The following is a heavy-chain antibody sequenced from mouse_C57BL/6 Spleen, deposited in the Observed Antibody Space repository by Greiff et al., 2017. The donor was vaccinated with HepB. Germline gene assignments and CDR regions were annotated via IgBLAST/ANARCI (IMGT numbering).Heavy chain of an antibody. CDR1: GFTFSSYA. D-gene: IGHD2-5*01. Sequence: EVMLVESGGGLVKPGGSLKLSCAASGFTFSSYAMSWVRQTPEKRLEWVATISDGGSYTYYPDNVKGRVTISRDNAKNNLYLQMSHLKSEDTAMYYCARVPYYSNPYYYAMDYWGKGTSVTVSS. J-gene: IGHJ4*01. CDR2: ISDGGSYT. CDR3: ARVPYYSNPYYYAMDY. V-gene: IGHV5-4*03.